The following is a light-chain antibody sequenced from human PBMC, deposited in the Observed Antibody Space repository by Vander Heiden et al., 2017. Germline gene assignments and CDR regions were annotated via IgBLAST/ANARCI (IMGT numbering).Light chain of an antibody. Sequence: IVMTQSPATLSVSPGERVTLSCRASQSVSINLAWYQQKPGQAPRLLIYVASTRATGIPARFSGSGSGTEFTLTISSPQSDDSAVYYCQQYNNWPRTFGHGTKVEIK. V-gene: IGKV3-15*01. CDR1: QSVSIN. CDR2: VAS. CDR3: QQYNNWPRT. J-gene: IGKJ1*01.